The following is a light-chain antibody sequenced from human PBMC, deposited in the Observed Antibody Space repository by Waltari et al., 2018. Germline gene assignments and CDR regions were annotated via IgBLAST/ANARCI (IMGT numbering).Light chain of an antibody. CDR1: QTIISY. V-gene: IGKV1-39*01. Sequence: DIQMTQSPSSLSASVGDRVTITCRASQTIISYLNWYQQKTGKAPKLLIYGASYLETGVPSRFSGSVSGTDFTLTISSLQPDDFATYYCQQSYVSPPSFGPGTQVDV. J-gene: IGKJ3*01. CDR2: GAS. CDR3: QQSYVSPPS.